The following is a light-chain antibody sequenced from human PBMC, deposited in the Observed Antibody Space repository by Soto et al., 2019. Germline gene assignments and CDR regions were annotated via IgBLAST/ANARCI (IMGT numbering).Light chain of an antibody. CDR1: QTIGRNY. Sequence: EIVLTQSPGTLSLSPGETATLSCRASQTIGRNYLAWYQQKPGQAPRLLIFGTSTKATGIPDRFSSSGSGTDFTLSISRLEPEDFAVYYCQQYASSPLLTFGGGTKVEIK. J-gene: IGKJ4*01. CDR2: GTS. V-gene: IGKV3-20*01. CDR3: QQYASSPLLT.